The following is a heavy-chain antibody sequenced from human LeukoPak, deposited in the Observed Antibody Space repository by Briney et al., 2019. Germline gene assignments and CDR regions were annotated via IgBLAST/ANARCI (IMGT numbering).Heavy chain of an antibody. CDR2: INPSGGST. Sequence: ASVKVSCKASGYTFTSYYMHWVRQAPGQGLEWMGIINPSGGSTSYAQKFQGRVTMTRDTSTSTVYMELSSLRSEDTAVYYCATTCEGRDAFDIWGQGTMVTVSS. J-gene: IGHJ3*02. V-gene: IGHV1-46*01. CDR1: GYTFTSYY. CDR3: ATTCEGRDAFDI.